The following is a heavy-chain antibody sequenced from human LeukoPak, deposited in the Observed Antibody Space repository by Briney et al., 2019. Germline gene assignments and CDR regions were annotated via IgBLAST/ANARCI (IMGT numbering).Heavy chain of an antibody. CDR3: AKLIITGTSTLDY. Sequence: PGGSLRLSCAASGSTFSSYGMHWVRQAPGKGLEWVAVIWYDGSNKYHADSVKGRFTISRDNSKNTLYLQMNSLRAEDTAVYYCAKLIITGTSTLDYWGQGTLVTVSS. D-gene: IGHD1-7*01. J-gene: IGHJ4*02. CDR2: IWYDGSNK. V-gene: IGHV3-33*06. CDR1: GSTFSSYG.